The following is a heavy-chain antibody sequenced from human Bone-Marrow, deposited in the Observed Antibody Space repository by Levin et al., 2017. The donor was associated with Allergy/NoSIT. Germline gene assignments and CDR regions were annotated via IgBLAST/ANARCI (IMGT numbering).Heavy chain of an antibody. D-gene: IGHD5-12*01. CDR3: ARGELGSGYLFDY. J-gene: IGHJ4*02. CDR2: MYPNSDNA. Sequence: GESLKISCKTSGYTFTSFDINWVRQATGQGLEWMGWMYPNSDNAGYAQKFQGRVTMTRNTSISTAYMELSSLRSEDTAIYYCARGELGSGYLFDYWGQGTLVTFSS. V-gene: IGHV1-8*01. CDR1: GYTFTSFD.